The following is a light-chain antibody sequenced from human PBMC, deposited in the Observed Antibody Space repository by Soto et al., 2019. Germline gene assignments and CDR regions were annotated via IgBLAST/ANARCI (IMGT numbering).Light chain of an antibody. CDR2: LGS. Sequence: DIVMTQSPLSLPVTPGEPASISCRSSRSLLHSNGYNYLDWYLQKPGQSPQLLIYLGSNRASGVPDRFSGSGSGTNFTLKISRVETEDAGVYYCMQALQTWTFGQGTKVQIK. J-gene: IGKJ1*01. V-gene: IGKV2-28*01. CDR3: MQALQTWT. CDR1: RSLLHSNGYNY.